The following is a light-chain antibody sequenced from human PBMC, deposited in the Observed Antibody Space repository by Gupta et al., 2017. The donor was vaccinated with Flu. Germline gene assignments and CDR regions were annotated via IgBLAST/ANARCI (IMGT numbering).Light chain of an antibody. CDR2: EDS. CDR3: QSYEV. CDR1: SGSIGSNY. J-gene: IGLJ2*01. V-gene: IGLV6-57*01. Sequence: NFMLTQPHSVSESPGRTVTISCTRSSGSIGSNYVQWYQQRPGTSPTNVIYEDSQRPSGVPDRFSGSIDRSSNSASLTISGLKTEYEEDYYCQSYEVFGGGTKLTVL.